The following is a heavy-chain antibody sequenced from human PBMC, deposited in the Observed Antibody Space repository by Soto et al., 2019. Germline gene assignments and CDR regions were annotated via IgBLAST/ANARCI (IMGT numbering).Heavy chain of an antibody. Sequence: KPSETLSLTCTVSGGSISSYYWSWIRQPPGKGLEWIGYIYYSGSTNYNPSLKSRVTISVDTSKNQFSLKLSSVTAADTAVYYCARDRRGYYPRTYYYGMDVWGQGTTVTVSS. CDR3: ARDRRGYYPRTYYYGMDV. CDR2: IYYSGST. D-gene: IGHD1-26*01. J-gene: IGHJ6*02. CDR1: GGSISSYY. V-gene: IGHV4-59*01.